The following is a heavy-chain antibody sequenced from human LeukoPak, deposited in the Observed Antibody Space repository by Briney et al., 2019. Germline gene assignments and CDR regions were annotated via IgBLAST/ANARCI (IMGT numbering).Heavy chain of an antibody. V-gene: IGHV4-31*11. CDR1: GGSISSGGYS. D-gene: IGHD2-2*02. CDR3: ARGACRSTSCYNMFFDY. Sequence: SETLSLTCAVSGGSISSGGYSWSWIRQHPGKGLEWIGYIYYSGSTYYNPSLKSRVTISVDTSKNQFSLKLSSVTAADTAVYYCARGACRSTSCYNMFFDYWGQGTLVTVSS. J-gene: IGHJ4*02. CDR2: IYYSGST.